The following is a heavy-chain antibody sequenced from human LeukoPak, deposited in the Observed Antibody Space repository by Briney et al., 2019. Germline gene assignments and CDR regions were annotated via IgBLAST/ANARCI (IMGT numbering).Heavy chain of an antibody. CDR3: ARVGRGNWNFMLFDY. J-gene: IGHJ4*02. Sequence: SVKVSCKASGGTFSSYAISWVRQAPGQGLEWMGGIIPIFGTANYAQKFQGRVTITADESTSTAYMELSSLRSEDTAVYYCARVGRGNWNFMLFDYWGQGTLVTVSS. D-gene: IGHD1-7*01. CDR1: GGTFSSYA. CDR2: IIPIFGTA. V-gene: IGHV1-69*13.